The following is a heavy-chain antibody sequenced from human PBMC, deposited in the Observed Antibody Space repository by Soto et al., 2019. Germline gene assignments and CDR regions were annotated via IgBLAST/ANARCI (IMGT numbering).Heavy chain of an antibody. CDR3: AGRLIAARQLDHWFDP. V-gene: IGHV1-8*01. CDR2: MNPNSGNT. Sequence: QVQLVQSGAEVKKPGASVKVSCKASGYTFTSYDINWVRQATGQGLEWMGWMNPNSGNTGYAQKFQGRVTMTRKTSISTAYMELNNLRTEDTAVYYCAGRLIAARQLDHWFDPRGQGTLVTVPS. D-gene: IGHD6-6*01. CDR1: GYTFTSYD. J-gene: IGHJ5*01.